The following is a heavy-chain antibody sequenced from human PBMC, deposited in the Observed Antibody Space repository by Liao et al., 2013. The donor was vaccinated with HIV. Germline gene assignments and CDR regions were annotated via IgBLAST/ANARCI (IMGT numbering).Heavy chain of an antibody. J-gene: IGHJ4*02. CDR2: INQSGNV. CDR1: GGAFSDYY. V-gene: IGHV4-34*02. CDR3: ARGRYLDY. Sequence: HVRLEQRGAGLLKPSETLSLSCAVYGGAFSDYYWTWIRQSPGKGLEWIGEINQSGNVNYTPSLKSRVTLSIDKSKNQLSLRLNSVTAADTAVYFCARGRYLDYWGQGALVTVSS.